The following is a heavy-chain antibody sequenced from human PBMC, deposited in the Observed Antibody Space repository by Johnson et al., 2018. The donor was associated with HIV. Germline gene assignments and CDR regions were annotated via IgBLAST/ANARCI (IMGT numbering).Heavy chain of an antibody. D-gene: IGHD3-10*01. CDR2: IKSKTDGGTT. Sequence: VQLVESGGGLVQPGGSLRLSCAASGFTFSNAWMSWVRQAPGKGLEWVGRIKSKTDGGTTDYAAPVKGRFTISRDDSKNTLYLQMNSLRAEDTAVYYCARASLERGAFDIWGQGTMVTVSS. V-gene: IGHV3-15*01. CDR1: GFTFSNAW. CDR3: ARASLERGAFDI. J-gene: IGHJ3*02.